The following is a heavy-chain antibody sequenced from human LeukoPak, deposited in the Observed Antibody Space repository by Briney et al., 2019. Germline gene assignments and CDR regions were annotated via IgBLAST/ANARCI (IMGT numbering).Heavy chain of an antibody. J-gene: IGHJ3*02. Sequence: SETLSPTCAVYGGSFSGYYWSWIRQPPGKGLEWIGYIYYSGSTNYNPSLKSRVTISVDTSKNQFSLKLSSVTAADTAVYYCAREDAGSYSAFDIWGQGTMVTVSS. CDR2: IYYSGST. CDR3: AREDAGSYSAFDI. D-gene: IGHD1-26*01. V-gene: IGHV4-59*01. CDR1: GGSFSGYY.